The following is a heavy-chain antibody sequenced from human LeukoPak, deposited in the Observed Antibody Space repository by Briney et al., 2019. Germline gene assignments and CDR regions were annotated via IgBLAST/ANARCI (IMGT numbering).Heavy chain of an antibody. V-gene: IGHV3-9*01. D-gene: IGHD6-19*01. Sequence: GGSLRLSCAASGFTFDDYAKHWVRQAPGKGLEWVSGISWNSGSIGYADSVKGRFTISRDNAKNSLYLQMNSLRAGDTALYYCAKDIGRGWYTDWGQGTLVTVSS. CDR1: GFTFDDYA. CDR3: AKDIGRGWYTD. J-gene: IGHJ4*02. CDR2: ISWNSGSI.